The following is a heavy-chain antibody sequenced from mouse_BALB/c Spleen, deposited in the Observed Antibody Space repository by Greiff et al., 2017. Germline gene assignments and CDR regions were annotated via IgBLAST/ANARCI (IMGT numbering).Heavy chain of an antibody. CDR3: ARLLRLQDYAMDY. V-gene: IGHV1-80*01. Sequence: QVQLQQSGAGLVRPGSSVKISCKASGYAFSSYWMNWVQQRPGQGLEWIGQIYPGDGDTNYTGKFKGKATLTADKSSSTSYMQLSSLTSEDSAVYFCARLLRLQDYAMDYWGQGTSVTVSS. CDR1: GYAFSSYW. D-gene: IGHD1-2*01. J-gene: IGHJ4*01. CDR2: IYPGDGDT.